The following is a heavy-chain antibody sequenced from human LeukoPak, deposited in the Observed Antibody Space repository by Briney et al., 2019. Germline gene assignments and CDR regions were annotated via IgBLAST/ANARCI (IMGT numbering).Heavy chain of an antibody. CDR3: ARDAFDSSFSGYFDY. CDR2: IYHSGST. CDR1: GGSISSGGYY. J-gene: IGHJ4*02. V-gene: IGHV4-30-2*01. D-gene: IGHD6-13*01. Sequence: SETLSLTCTVSGGSISSGGYYWSWIRQPPGKGLEWIGYIYHSGSTYYNPSLKSRVTISVDRSKNQFSLKLSSVTAADTAVYYCARDAFDSSFSGYFDYWGQGTLVTVSS.